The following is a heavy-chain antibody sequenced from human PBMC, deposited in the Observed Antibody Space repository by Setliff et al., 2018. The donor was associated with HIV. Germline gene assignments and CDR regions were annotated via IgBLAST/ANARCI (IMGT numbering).Heavy chain of an antibody. Sequence: GESLKLSCKAVDYTFTTYWIGWVRQMPGEGLEWMGIIYPDDSNIRYNPPFQSQVTISADKSITTAYLEIHNLKASDTATYYCARRDGRSMNAFQIWGPGTMVTVSS. D-gene: IGHD6-13*01. CDR1: DYTFTTYW. CDR3: ARRDGRSMNAFQI. CDR2: IYPDDSNI. J-gene: IGHJ3*01. V-gene: IGHV5-51*01.